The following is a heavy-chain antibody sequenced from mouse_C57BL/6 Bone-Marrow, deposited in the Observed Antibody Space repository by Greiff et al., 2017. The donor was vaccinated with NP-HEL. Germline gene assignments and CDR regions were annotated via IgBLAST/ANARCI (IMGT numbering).Heavy chain of an antibody. CDR3: ARREGCLRAVVATRGDYFDY. J-gene: IGHJ2*01. V-gene: IGHV1-64*01. CDR1: GYTFTSYW. D-gene: IGHD1-1*01. CDR2: IHPNSGST. Sequence: QVQLQQPGAELVKPGASVKLSCKASGYTFTSYWMHWVKQRPGQGLEWIGMIHPNSGSTNYNEKFKSKATLTVDKSSSTAYMQLSSLTSEDSAVYYCARREGCLRAVVATRGDYFDYWGQGTTLTVSS.